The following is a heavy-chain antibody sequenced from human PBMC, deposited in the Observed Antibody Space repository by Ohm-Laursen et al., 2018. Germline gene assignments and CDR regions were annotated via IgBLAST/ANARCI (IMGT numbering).Heavy chain of an antibody. Sequence: GASVKASCKTSGSTFVNYGISWVRQAPGQGLEWMGWISAYNDNTNYAQKLRGRVTMTTDTSASTAYMELRSLRSDDTAVYYCARENTAMARVNYYYGMDVWGQGTTVTVSS. V-gene: IGHV1-18*01. D-gene: IGHD5-18*01. CDR2: ISAYNDNT. CDR3: ARENTAMARVNYYYGMDV. CDR1: GSTFVNYG. J-gene: IGHJ6*02.